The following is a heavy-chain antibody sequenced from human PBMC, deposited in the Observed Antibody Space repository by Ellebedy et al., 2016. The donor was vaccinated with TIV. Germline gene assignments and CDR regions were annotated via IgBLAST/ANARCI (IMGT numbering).Heavy chain of an antibody. CDR3: ARDLRD. J-gene: IGHJ4*02. CDR2: IYYDGSKE. CDR1: GFPFATYG. Sequence: GESLKISXAASGFPFATYGFHWVRQAPCKGLEWVAVIYYDGSKEYYADSVKGRFTISRDNAKNSLYLQMSSLRAEDTAVYYCARDLRDWGQGTLVTVSS. V-gene: IGHV3-33*01. D-gene: IGHD5/OR15-5a*01.